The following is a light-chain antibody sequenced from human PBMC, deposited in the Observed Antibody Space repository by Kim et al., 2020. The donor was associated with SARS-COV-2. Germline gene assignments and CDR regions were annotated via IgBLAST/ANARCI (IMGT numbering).Light chain of an antibody. Sequence: ASVGNRVTITCRASQGISTWLAWYQQNPWKAPKLLIYAASTLQSGVPSRFSGDGSGTDFTLTISSLQPEDFATYYCQQANSFPLTFGGGTKVDIK. CDR1: QGISTW. CDR2: AAS. J-gene: IGKJ4*01. CDR3: QQANSFPLT. V-gene: IGKV1-12*01.